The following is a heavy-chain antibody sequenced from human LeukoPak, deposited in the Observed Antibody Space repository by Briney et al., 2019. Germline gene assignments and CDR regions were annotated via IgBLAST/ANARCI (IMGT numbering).Heavy chain of an antibody. CDR3: ARGQYSSSSPLDY. V-gene: IGHV1-2*04. CDR1: GYTFTGYY. D-gene: IGHD6-6*01. CDR2: INPNSGGT. J-gene: IGHJ4*02. Sequence: ASVKVSCEASGYTFTGYYMHWVRQAPGQGLEWMGWINPNSGGTNYAQKFQGWVTMTRDTSISTAYMELSRLRSDDTAVYYCARGQYSSSSPLDYWGQGTLVTVSS.